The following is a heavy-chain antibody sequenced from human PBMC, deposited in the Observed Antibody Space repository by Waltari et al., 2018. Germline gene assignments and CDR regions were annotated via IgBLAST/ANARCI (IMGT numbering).Heavy chain of an antibody. CDR3: ATSRDGYNLIGDY. J-gene: IGHJ4*02. Sequence: EVQLVESGGGLVQPGGSLRLPCAASGFPFSTNWMHRVRQAPGKGLGWVSRINGDGSTTSYADSVKGRFAISRDNAKNTLYLQVDSLRAEDTAVYYCATSRDGYNLIGDYWGQGTLVTVSS. CDR2: INGDGSTT. CDR1: GFPFSTNW. D-gene: IGHD5-12*01. V-gene: IGHV3-74*01.